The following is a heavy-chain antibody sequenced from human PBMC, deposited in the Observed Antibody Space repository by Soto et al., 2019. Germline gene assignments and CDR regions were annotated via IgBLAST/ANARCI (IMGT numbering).Heavy chain of an antibody. V-gene: IGHV1-58*01. CDR3: AADVLTYAYYSSGYCFDGFDT. CDR2: IVVGSGNT. D-gene: IGHD3-22*01. J-gene: IGHJ3*02. Sequence: SVKVSCKASGLTFIDSAVQWVRQTRGHRLEWIGWIVVGSGNTNYAQEFQGRVTITRDMSTKTVYMDLTNLRSDDTAGCYCAADVLTYAYYSSGYCFDGFDTWGQWTTVTVSS. CDR1: GLTFIDSA.